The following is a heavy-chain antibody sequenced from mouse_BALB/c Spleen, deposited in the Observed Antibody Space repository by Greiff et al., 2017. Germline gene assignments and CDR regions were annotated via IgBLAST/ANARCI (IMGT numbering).Heavy chain of an antibody. J-gene: IGHJ1*01. V-gene: IGHV10-1*02. CDR2: IRSKSNNYAT. CDR1: GFTFNTYA. Sequence: GGGLVQPKGSLKLSCAASGFTFNTYAMNWVRQAPGKGLEWVARIRSKSNNYATYYADSVKDRFTISRDDSQSMLYLQMNNLKTEDTAMYYCVRRYFDVWGAGTTVTVSS. CDR3: VRRYFDV.